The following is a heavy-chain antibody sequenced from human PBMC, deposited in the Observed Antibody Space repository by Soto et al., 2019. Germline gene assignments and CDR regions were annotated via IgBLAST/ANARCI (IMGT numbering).Heavy chain of an antibody. V-gene: IGHV3-74*01. J-gene: IGHJ4*02. CDR2: IKSDGSGA. CDR1: GFTFSSYW. Sequence: EVQLVESGGDLVQPGGSLRLSCAASGFTFSSYWMHWVRQAPGKGLVWVSRIKSDGSGAIYADSVKGRFTVSRDNAKNXXYLLMNSLSTEDTAVYYCARGDGDYHDGNGYLGRHWGQETRVTVSS. CDR3: ARGDGDYHDGNGYLGRH. D-gene: IGHD3-22*01.